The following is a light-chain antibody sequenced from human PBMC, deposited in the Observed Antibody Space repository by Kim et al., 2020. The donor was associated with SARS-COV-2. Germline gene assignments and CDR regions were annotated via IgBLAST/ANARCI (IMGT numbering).Light chain of an antibody. CDR2: RND. Sequence: QSVLTQPPSASGTPGQRVTVSCSGSSSNIGSNSVYWYQHLPGTAPKLLIYRNDQRPSGVPDRFSGSKSGTSASLAISGLRSEDEADYYCAAWDASLSGRVFGGGTKLTVL. CDR1: SSNIGSNS. CDR3: AAWDASLSGRV. V-gene: IGLV1-47*01. J-gene: IGLJ3*02.